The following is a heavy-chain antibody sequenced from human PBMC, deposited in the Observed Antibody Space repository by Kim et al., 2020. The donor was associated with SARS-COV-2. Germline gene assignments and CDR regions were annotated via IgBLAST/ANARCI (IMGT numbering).Heavy chain of an antibody. J-gene: IGHJ4*02. Sequence: ASVKVSCKASGYTFTSYYMHWVRQAPGQGLEWMGIINPSGGSTSYAQKFQGRVTMTRDTSTSTVYMELSSLRSEDTAVYYCARASQWLVPLPYFDYWGQGTLVTVSS. D-gene: IGHD6-19*01. CDR1: GYTFTSYY. V-gene: IGHV1-46*01. CDR3: ARASQWLVPLPYFDY. CDR2: INPSGGST.